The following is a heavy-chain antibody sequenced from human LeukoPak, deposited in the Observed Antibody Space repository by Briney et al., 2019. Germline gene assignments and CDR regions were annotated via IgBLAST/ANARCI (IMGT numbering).Heavy chain of an antibody. CDR1: GGSFSGYY. Sequence: SETLSLTCAVYGGSFSGYYWSWIRQPPGKGLEWIGEINHSGSTNYNPSLKSRVTISVDTSKNQFSLKLSSVTAADTAVYYCARHVGSSGWSDFDYWGQGTLVTVSS. CDR3: ARHVGSSGWSDFDY. V-gene: IGHV4-34*01. D-gene: IGHD6-13*01. CDR2: INHSGST. J-gene: IGHJ4*02.